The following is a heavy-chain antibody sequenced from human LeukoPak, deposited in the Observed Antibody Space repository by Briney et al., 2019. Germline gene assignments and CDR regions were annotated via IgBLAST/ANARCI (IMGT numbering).Heavy chain of an antibody. CDR1: GGSISSYY. J-gene: IGHJ3*02. Sequence: PSETLSLTCTVSGGSISSYYWSWIRQPPGKGLEWIGYIYYSGSTNYNPSLKSRVTISVDTSKNQFSLKLGSVTAADTAVYYCARDLARYDFWSGYYQDDAFDIWGQGTTVTVSS. D-gene: IGHD3-3*01. CDR3: ARDLARYDFWSGYYQDDAFDI. V-gene: IGHV4-59*01. CDR2: IYYSGST.